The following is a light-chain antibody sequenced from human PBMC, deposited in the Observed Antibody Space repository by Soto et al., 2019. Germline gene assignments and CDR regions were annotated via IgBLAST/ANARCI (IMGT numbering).Light chain of an antibody. CDR2: GNN. Sequence: QSVLTQPPSVSGAPGQRVTISCTGSSSNIGAGYDVYWYQQLPGTAPKLLIYGNNNRPSGVPDRFSGSRSGTSGSLAITGLQAEDEADCYCQSYDSSLSGSVFGGGTKLTVL. J-gene: IGLJ2*01. CDR1: SSNIGAGYD. CDR3: QSYDSSLSGSV. V-gene: IGLV1-40*01.